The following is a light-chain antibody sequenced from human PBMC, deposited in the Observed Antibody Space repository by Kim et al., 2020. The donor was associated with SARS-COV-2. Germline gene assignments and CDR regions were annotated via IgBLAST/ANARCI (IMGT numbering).Light chain of an antibody. CDR3: ETWDSNTRV. CDR1: SGHSSYI. Sequence: QPALTQSSSASASLGSSVKITCTLSSGHSSYIIAWHQQQPGKAPRYLMKLEGSRTYNKGSGVPDRFSGSSSGADRYLTIANLQSGDEADYYCETWDSNTRVFGGGTQLTVL. CDR2: LEGSRTY. J-gene: IGLJ3*02. V-gene: IGLV4-60*03.